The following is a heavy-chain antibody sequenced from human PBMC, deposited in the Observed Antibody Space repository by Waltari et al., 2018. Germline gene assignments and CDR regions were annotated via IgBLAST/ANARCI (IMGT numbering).Heavy chain of an antibody. D-gene: IGHD5-12*01. CDR2: IYYSGTT. J-gene: IGHJ5*02. CDR3: VRHWKRNGYRFDP. Sequence: QLQLQESGPTLVKPSETLSLTCTVSGGSISRSSYYWGWIRQSPGKGLEWIGSIYYSGTTYYNPTLESRVTISGDTSKNQFSLNLSSVTAADTAVYYCVRHWKRNGYRFDPWGQGTLVTVSS. CDR1: GGSISRSSYY. V-gene: IGHV4-39*01.